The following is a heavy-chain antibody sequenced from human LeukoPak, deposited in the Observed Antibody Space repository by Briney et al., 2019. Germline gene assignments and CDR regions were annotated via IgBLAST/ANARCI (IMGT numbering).Heavy chain of an antibody. V-gene: IGHV3-11*04. Sequence: PGGSLRLSCAASGFTFSDYYMSWIRQAPGKGLEWVSYISSSGSTIYYADSVKGRFTISRDNAKNSLYLQMNSLRAEDTAVYYCARAGMVRGVIGSSYYYYMDVWGKGTTVTVSS. D-gene: IGHD3-10*01. J-gene: IGHJ6*03. CDR1: GFTFSDYY. CDR3: ARAGMVRGVIGSSYYYYMDV. CDR2: ISSSGSTI.